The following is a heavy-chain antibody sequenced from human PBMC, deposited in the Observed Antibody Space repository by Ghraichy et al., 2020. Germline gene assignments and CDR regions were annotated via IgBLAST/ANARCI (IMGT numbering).Heavy chain of an antibody. CDR3: ARGSTVTTGIDY. V-gene: IGHV3-21*01. CDR2: ISSTSSHI. Sequence: GGSLRLSCAASGFTFNSYTMNWVRQTPGKGREWVSSISSTSSHIYYADSVKGRFTISRDNTKNSMYLQMNSLRPEDTAVYYCARGSTVTTGIDYCGQGTLVTVSS. J-gene: IGHJ4*02. D-gene: IGHD4-17*01. CDR1: GFTFNSYT.